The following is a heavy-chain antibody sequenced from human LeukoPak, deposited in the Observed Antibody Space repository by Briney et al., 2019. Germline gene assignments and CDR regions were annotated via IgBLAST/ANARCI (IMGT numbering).Heavy chain of an antibody. V-gene: IGHV4-59*01. CDR2: IYYSGST. Sequence: SETLSLTCTVSGGSISSYYWSWIRQPPGKGLEWIGYIYYSGSTNYNPSLKSRVTISVGTSKNQFSLKLSSVTAADTAVYYCAREAAAGDAFDIWGQGTMVTVSS. D-gene: IGHD6-13*01. CDR3: AREAAAGDAFDI. J-gene: IGHJ3*02. CDR1: GGSISSYY.